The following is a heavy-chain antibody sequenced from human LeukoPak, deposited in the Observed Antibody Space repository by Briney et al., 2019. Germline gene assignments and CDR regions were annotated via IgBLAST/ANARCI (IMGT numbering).Heavy chain of an antibody. CDR2: IASETYGGTA. J-gene: IGHJ4*02. V-gene: IGHV3-49*03. Sequence: LSLTCAVYGGSFSGYYWSWIRQPPGKGLEWVGFIASETYGGTAEYAASVKGRFTISRDDSKSIAYLQMNSLKTEDTAVYYCTRDQTPYYWGQGTLVTVSS. CDR1: GGSFSGYY. CDR3: TRDQTPYY.